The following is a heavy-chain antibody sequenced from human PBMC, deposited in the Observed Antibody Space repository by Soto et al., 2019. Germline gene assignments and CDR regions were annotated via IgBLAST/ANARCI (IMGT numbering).Heavy chain of an antibody. CDR3: ARASVLLGIDY. Sequence: AGGSLRLSCAASGFTFSSYAMHWVRQAPGKGLEWVAVISYDGSNKYYADSVKGRFTISRDNSKNTLYLQMNSLRAEDTAVYYCARASVLLGIDYWGQGTLVTVSS. D-gene: IGHD3-16*01. CDR2: ISYDGSNK. V-gene: IGHV3-30-3*01. J-gene: IGHJ4*02. CDR1: GFTFSSYA.